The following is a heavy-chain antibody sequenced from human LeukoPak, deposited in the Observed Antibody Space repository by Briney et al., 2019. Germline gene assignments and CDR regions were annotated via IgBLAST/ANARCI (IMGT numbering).Heavy chain of an antibody. CDR3: ARVEDYYDSSGYYYYGMDV. V-gene: IGHV4-39*07. J-gene: IGHJ6*02. CDR2: IYYSGST. CDR1: GGSISSSSYY. Sequence: PSETLSLTCTVSGGSISSSSYYWGWIRQPPGKGLEWIGIIYYSGSTYYNPSLKSRVTISVDTSKNQFSLKLSSVTAADTAVYYCARVEDYYDSSGYYYYGMDVWGQGTTVTVSS. D-gene: IGHD3-22*01.